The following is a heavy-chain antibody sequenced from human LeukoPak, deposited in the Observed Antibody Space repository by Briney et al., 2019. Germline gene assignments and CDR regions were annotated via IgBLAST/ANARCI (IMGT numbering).Heavy chain of an antibody. Sequence: PSETLSLTSTVSGGSISSYYWSWIRQPPGKGLEWIGYIYYSGSTNYNPSLKSRVTISVDTSKNQFSLKLSSVTAADTAVYYCASRPLGSKYYYGMDVWGQGTTVTVSS. D-gene: IGHD2-2*01. J-gene: IGHJ6*02. V-gene: IGHV4-59*01. CDR2: IYYSGST. CDR1: GGSISSYY. CDR3: ASRPLGSKYYYGMDV.